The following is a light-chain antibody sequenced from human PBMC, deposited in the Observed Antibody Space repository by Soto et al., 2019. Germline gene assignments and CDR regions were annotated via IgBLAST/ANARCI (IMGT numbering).Light chain of an antibody. CDR2: KAS. Sequence: DIPMTQSPSTLSASVGDRVTITCRASQSIDSWLAWYQQKPGKTPNLLIYKASNLESGVPSRFSGSGSGTEFTHTISSLQPDDFATYYCQQYNSYSAGTFGQGTKVEIK. J-gene: IGKJ1*01. CDR1: QSIDSW. CDR3: QQYNSYSAGT. V-gene: IGKV1-5*03.